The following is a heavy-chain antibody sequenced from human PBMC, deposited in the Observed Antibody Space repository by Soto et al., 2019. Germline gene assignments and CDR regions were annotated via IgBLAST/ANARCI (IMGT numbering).Heavy chain of an antibody. J-gene: IGHJ4*02. CDR3: AAGIVGATAYFDY. Sequence: QVQLQESGPGLVKPSETLSLTCTVSGGSISSYYWSWIRQPPGKGLEWIGYIYYSGSTNYNPSLKCRVTISVDTSKTQFSLKLSSVTAADTAVYYCAAGIVGATAYFDYWGQGTLVTVSS. CDR1: GGSISSYY. CDR2: IYYSGST. V-gene: IGHV4-59*08. D-gene: IGHD1-26*01.